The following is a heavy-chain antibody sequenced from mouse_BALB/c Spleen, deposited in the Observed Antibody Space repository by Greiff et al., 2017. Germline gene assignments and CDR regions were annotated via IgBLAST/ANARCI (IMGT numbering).Heavy chain of an antibody. V-gene: IGHV2-2*02. CDR3: ARKDVYYYGSVMDY. Sequence: VKLMESGPGLVQPSQSLSITCTVSGFSLTSYGVHWVRQSPGKGLEWLGVIWSGGSTDYNAAFISRLSISKDNSKSQVFFKMNSLQANDTAIYYCARKDVYYYGSVMDYWGQGTSVTVSS. CDR2: IWSGGST. CDR1: GFSLTSYG. D-gene: IGHD1-1*01. J-gene: IGHJ4*01.